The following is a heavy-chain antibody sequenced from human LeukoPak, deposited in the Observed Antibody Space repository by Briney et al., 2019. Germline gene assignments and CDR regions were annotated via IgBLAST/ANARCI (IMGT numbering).Heavy chain of an antibody. Sequence: GGSLRLSCAASGFTFNSYWMSWVRQAPGKGLEWVANIKQDGSEKYYVDSVKGRFTISRDNAKNSLYLQMNSLRAEDTAVYYCAKDLYYDFWSGPFDYWGQGTLVTVSS. V-gene: IGHV3-7*03. CDR1: GFTFNSYW. J-gene: IGHJ4*02. CDR3: AKDLYYDFWSGPFDY. CDR2: IKQDGSEK. D-gene: IGHD3-3*01.